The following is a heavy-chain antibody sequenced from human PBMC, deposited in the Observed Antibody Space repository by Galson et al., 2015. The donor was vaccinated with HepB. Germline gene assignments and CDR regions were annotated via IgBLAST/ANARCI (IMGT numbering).Heavy chain of an antibody. CDR3: ARQVANIARGVIKSYHGMDV. CDR1: GDSISSGRHY. CDR2: ISYSGIT. D-gene: IGHD3-10*01. Sequence: ETLSLTCGVSGDSISSGRHYWAWIRQAPGKGLEWIGSISYSGITTYNPSLRSRVTISVDTSKDQFSVRLTSVTVADTAVYFCARQVANIARGVIKSYHGMDVWGQGTTVTVSS. V-gene: IGHV4-39*01. J-gene: IGHJ6*02.